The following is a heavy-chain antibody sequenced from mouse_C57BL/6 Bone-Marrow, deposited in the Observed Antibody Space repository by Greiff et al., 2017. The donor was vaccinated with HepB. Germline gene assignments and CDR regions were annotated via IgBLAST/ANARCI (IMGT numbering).Heavy chain of an antibody. V-gene: IGHV1-64*01. CDR3: ARHGYYEDWYFDV. CDR2: IHPNSGST. D-gene: IGHD2-3*01. J-gene: IGHJ1*03. CDR1: GYTFTSYW. Sequence: VQLQQPGAELVKPGASVKLSCKASGYTFTSYWLHWVKQRPGQGLEWIGMIHPNSGSTNYNEKFKSKATLTVYKSSSTAYMQLSSLTSEDSAVYYFARHGYYEDWYFDVWGTGTTVTVSS.